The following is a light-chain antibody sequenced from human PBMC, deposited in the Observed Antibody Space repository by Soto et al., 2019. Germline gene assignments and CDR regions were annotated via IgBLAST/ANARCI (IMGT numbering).Light chain of an antibody. J-gene: IGKJ2*01. Sequence: DIQMTQSPSSLSASVGDRVTITCRASQSISSYLNWYQQKPGKASKLLIYAASSLQSGVPSRFSGSGSGTDFTLTISSLQPEDFATYYCQQGYSTPYTFGQGTKV. V-gene: IGKV1-39*01. CDR2: AAS. CDR3: QQGYSTPYT. CDR1: QSISSY.